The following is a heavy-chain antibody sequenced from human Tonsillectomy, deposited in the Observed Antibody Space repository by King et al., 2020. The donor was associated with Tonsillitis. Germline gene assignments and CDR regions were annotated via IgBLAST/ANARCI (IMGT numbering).Heavy chain of an antibody. Sequence: VQLVESGGGVVQPGGSLRLSCAASGFTFSISGMHWVRQAPGKGLEWVAFIRYDGRNKYYADSVKGRFTIYRDNSKNTLYLQMNSLSSEDTAVYYCATDGLGDAFDIWGQGTMVTVSS. CDR2: IRYDGRNK. CDR3: ATDGLGDAFDI. CDR1: GFTFSISG. J-gene: IGHJ3*02. D-gene: IGHD6-19*01. V-gene: IGHV3-30*02.